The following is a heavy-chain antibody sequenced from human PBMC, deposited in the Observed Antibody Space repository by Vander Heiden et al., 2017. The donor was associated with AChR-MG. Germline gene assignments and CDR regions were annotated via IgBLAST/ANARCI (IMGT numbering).Heavy chain of an antibody. CDR1: GGPISSSGYY. CDR2: IYSSGST. D-gene: IGHD6-13*01. CDR3: ARRYSSSWYDY. J-gene: IGHJ4*02. Sequence: QLQLQESGPGLVKPSETLSLTCTGSGGPISSSGYYWGWSRQPPGKGLEWIGSIYSSGSTYYNPSLKTRVTISVDTSKNQFSLKLSSVTAADTAVYYCARRYSSSWYDYWGQGTLVTVSS. V-gene: IGHV4-39*01.